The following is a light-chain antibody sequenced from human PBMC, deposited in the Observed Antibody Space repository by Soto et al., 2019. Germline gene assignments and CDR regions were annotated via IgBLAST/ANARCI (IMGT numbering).Light chain of an antibody. CDR2: STN. V-gene: IGLV8-61*01. Sequence: QAVVSQEPSFSVSPGETVTLTCGLTSASVLTSYYPSWYQQTPGQAPRTLIYSTNIRSSGVPDRFSCSILGNKAALTVAWALSDDESDYYCALYVCSVTVVFCGGTKLTVL. J-gene: IGLJ3*02. CDR3: ALYVCSVTVV. CDR1: SASVLTSYY.